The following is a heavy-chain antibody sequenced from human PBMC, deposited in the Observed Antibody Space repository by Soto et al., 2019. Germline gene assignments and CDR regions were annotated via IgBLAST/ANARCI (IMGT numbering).Heavy chain of an antibody. CDR3: ARAGETVAGHFYFDY. V-gene: IGHV4-59*01. CDR1: GGSISSYY. D-gene: IGHD6-19*01. J-gene: IGHJ4*02. Sequence: SGTLSLTGTVSGGSISSYYWSWIRQPPGKGLEWIGYIYYGGSTNYNPSLKSRVTISVDTSKNQFSLKLSSVTAADTAVYYCARAGETVAGHFYFDYWGQGTLVTVSS. CDR2: IYYGGST.